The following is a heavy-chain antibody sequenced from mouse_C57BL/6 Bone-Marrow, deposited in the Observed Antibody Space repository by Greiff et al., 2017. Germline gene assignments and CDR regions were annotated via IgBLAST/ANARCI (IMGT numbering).Heavy chain of an antibody. Sequence: QVQLQQSDAELVKPGASVKISCKVSGYTFTDHTIHWMKQRPEQGLEWIGYIYPRDGSTKYNEKFKGKATLTADKSSSTAYMQLNSLTSEDSAVYCGARLAHYDGYSHWYVDVWGTGTTVTVSS. D-gene: IGHD2-3*01. CDR1: GYTFTDHT. J-gene: IGHJ1*03. CDR3: ARLAHYDGYSHWYVDV. V-gene: IGHV1-78*01. CDR2: IYPRDGST.